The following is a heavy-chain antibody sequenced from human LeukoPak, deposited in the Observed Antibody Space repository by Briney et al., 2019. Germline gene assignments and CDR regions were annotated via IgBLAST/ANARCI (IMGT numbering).Heavy chain of an antibody. J-gene: IGHJ4*02. CDR1: GGSISSYY. Sequence: SETLSLTCTVSGGSISSYYWSWIRQPPGKGLEWIGYIYYSGSTNYNPSLKSRVTISVDTSKNQFSLKLSSVTAADTAVYYCARQEVGESNPPYFDYWGQGTLVTVSS. V-gene: IGHV4-59*08. CDR2: IYYSGST. D-gene: IGHD3-10*01. CDR3: ARQEVGESNPPYFDY.